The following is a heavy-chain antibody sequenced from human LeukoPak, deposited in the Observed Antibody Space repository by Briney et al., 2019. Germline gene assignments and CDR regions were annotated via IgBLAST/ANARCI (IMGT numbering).Heavy chain of an antibody. Sequence: ASVKVSCKASGYTFTSYGISWVRQAPGQGLEWMGWISAYNGNTNYAQKLQGRVTMTTDTSTSTAYMELRSLRSDDTAVYYCARVGPDYYDSSGPQDNYYYYMDVWGKGTTVTVSS. CDR2: ISAYNGNT. CDR3: ARVGPDYYDSSGPQDNYYYYMDV. V-gene: IGHV1-18*01. CDR1: GYTFTSYG. D-gene: IGHD3-22*01. J-gene: IGHJ6*03.